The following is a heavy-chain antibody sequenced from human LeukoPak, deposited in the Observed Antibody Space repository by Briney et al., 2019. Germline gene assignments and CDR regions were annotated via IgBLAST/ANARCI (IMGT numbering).Heavy chain of an antibody. CDR2: ISYDGSNK. CDR1: GFTFSIYA. CDR3: ARDTDSSGYWVDY. J-gene: IGHJ4*02. Sequence: GGSLRLSCAASGFTFSIYAMHWVRQAPGKGMEWVAVISYDGSNKYYADSVKGRFTISRDNSKNTLYLQMSSLRAEDTAVYYCARDTDSSGYWVDYWGQGTLVTVSS. D-gene: IGHD3-22*01. V-gene: IGHV3-30-3*01.